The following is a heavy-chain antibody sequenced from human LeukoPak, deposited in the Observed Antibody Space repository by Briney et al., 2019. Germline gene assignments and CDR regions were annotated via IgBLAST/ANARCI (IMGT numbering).Heavy chain of an antibody. CDR1: GGSISSGGYS. Sequence: SETLSLTCAVSGGSISSGGYSWSWIRQPPGKGLEWIGYIYHSGSTYYNPSLKSRVTISVDRSKNQFSLKLSSVTAADTAVYYCARAGSSFGHDYWYFDLWGRGTLVTVSS. V-gene: IGHV4-30-2*01. CDR2: IYHSGST. CDR3: ARAGSSFGHDYWYFDL. J-gene: IGHJ2*01. D-gene: IGHD6-6*01.